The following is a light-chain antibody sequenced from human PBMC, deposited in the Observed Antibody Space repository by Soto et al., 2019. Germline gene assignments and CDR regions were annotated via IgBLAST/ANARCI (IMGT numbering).Light chain of an antibody. CDR2: DTS. J-gene: IGKJ4*01. Sequence: EIVLTQSPGTLSLSPGERATLSCRASQSVSSTLLAWYQQKPGQAPRLLIYDTSSRASDIADRFSGSGSGTDFTLTISRLEPEDFAVYYCQQYGGSPPLSFGGGTKVEIK. V-gene: IGKV3-20*01. CDR3: QQYGGSPPLS. CDR1: QSVSSTL.